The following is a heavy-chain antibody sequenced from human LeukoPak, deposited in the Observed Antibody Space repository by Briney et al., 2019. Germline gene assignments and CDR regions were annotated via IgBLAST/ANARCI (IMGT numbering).Heavy chain of an antibody. CDR3: AREVGFLSSWYFDL. V-gene: IGHV3-21*04. CDR1: GFTFSSYT. Sequence: GGSLRLSCAASGFTFSSYTMNWVRQAPGKGLEWVSSISSSTSYIYYADSVKGRFTISRDNAKNSLYLQMNSLRAEDTAVYYCAREVGFLSSWYFDLWGRGTLVTVSS. CDR2: ISSSTSYI. J-gene: IGHJ2*01. D-gene: IGHD2-2*01.